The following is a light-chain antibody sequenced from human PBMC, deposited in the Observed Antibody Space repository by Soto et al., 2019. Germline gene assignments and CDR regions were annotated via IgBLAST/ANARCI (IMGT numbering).Light chain of an antibody. CDR3: QQTYRTRT. CDR1: QGIGTY. V-gene: IGKV1-39*01. Sequence: DIQMTQSPSSLSASAGDRVTITCRASQGIGTYLKWYQHRPGKAPKLLIFDASTLQRGVPSRFSGSGSGTEFNLTITSLQPEDFATYYCQQTYRTRTFGPGTTVDMK. CDR2: DAS. J-gene: IGKJ1*01.